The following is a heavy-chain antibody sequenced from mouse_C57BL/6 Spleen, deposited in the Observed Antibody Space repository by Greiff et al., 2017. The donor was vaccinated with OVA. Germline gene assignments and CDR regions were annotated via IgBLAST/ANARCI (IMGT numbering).Heavy chain of an antibody. CDR3: VRPGSDWYFDV. CDR2: IRSKSNNYAT. J-gene: IGHJ1*03. D-gene: IGHD1-1*01. CDR1: GFSFNTYA. Sequence: EVKLVESGGGLVQPKGSLKLSCAASGFSFNTYAMNWVRQAPGKGLEWVARIRSKSNNYATYYADSVKDRFTISRDDSESMLYLQMNNLKTEDTAMYYCVRPGSDWYFDVWGTGTTVTVSS. V-gene: IGHV10-1*01.